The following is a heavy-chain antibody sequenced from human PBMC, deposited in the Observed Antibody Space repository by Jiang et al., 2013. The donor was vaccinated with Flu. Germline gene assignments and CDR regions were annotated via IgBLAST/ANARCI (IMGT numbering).Heavy chain of an antibody. CDR3: VRDQRGAAGGGTFYSYGMDV. CDR2: IYNSGST. J-gene: IGHJ6*02. V-gene: IGHV4-31*03. CDR1: GVSISSGGYY. Sequence: GSGLVKPSQTLSLTCTVSGVSISSGGYYWSWIRQHPGKGLEWIGYIYNSGSTYYSPSLKSRVTISADTSKNQFSLALSSVTAADTAVYYCVRDQRGAAGGGTFYSYGMDVWGQGTTVIVSS. D-gene: IGHD6-13*01.